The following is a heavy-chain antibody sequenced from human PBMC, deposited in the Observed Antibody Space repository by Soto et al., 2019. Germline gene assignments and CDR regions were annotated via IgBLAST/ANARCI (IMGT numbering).Heavy chain of an antibody. CDR1: GGSISSYY. CDR3: ARRGYSGYDFPAGDYYYYMDV. V-gene: IGHV4-59*08. CDR2: IYYSGST. Sequence: SETLSLTCTVSGGSISSYYWSWIRQPPGKGLEWIGYIYYSGSTNYNPSLKSRVTISVDTSKNQFSLKLSSVTAADTAVYYCARRGYSGYDFPAGDYYYYMDVWGKGTTVNVSS. D-gene: IGHD5-12*01. J-gene: IGHJ6*03.